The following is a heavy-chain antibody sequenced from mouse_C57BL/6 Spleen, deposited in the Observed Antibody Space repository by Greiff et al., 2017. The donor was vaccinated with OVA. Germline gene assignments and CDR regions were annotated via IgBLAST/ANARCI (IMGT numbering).Heavy chain of an antibody. Sequence: EVKVEESGGGLVKPGGSLKLSCAASGFTFSSYAMSWVRQTPEKRLEWVATISDGGSYTYYPDNVKGRFTISRDNAKNNLYLQMSHLKSEDTAMYYCARDQIYPGYFDYWGQGTTLTVSS. J-gene: IGHJ2*01. CDR1: GFTFSSYA. CDR3: ARDQIYPGYFDY. CDR2: ISDGGSYT. D-gene: IGHD2-1*01. V-gene: IGHV5-4*01.